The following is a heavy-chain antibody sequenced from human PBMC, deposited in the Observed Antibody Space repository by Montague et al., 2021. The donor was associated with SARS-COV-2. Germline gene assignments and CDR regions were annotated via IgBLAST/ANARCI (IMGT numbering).Heavy chain of an antibody. CDR2: LNHSGYT. J-gene: IGHJ4*02. CDR1: GASSSHYY. Sequence: SETLSLTCAVSGASSSHYYWSWIRQSPGKGLEWVGELNHSGYTDYNPSLESRLTISLDSSKKQFSLKMTSVTAADTAIYFCASAPRYSFGFWAYWGQGTLVSVSS. CDR3: ASAPRYSFGFWAY. V-gene: IGHV4-34*01. D-gene: IGHD5-12*01.